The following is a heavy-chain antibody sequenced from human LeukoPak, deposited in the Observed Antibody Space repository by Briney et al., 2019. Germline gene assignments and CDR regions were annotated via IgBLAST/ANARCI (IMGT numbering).Heavy chain of an antibody. Sequence: SQTLSLTCTVSGGSISSGDYYWSWIRQPPGKGLEWIGYIYYSGSTYYNPPLKSRVTISVDTSKNQFSLKLSSVTAADTAVYYCARADYGGNSGYYFDYWGQGTLVTVSS. CDR1: GGSISSGDYY. CDR2: IYYSGST. J-gene: IGHJ4*02. CDR3: ARADYGGNSGYYFDY. V-gene: IGHV4-30-4*01. D-gene: IGHD4-23*01.